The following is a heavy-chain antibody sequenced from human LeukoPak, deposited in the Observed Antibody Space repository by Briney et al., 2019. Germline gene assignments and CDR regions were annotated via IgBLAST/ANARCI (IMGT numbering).Heavy chain of an antibody. CDR3: ARDRPGGSSLDY. Sequence: SETLSLTCTVSGGSISGDYWSWIRQSPGKGLEWIAYIHSSGSTSYNPSLKSRVTISVDTSKNEFSLKLTSVNAADTAVFYCARDRPGGSSLDYWGQGTLVTVSS. J-gene: IGHJ4*02. CDR1: GGSISGDY. D-gene: IGHD6-13*01. CDR2: IHSSGST. V-gene: IGHV4-59*01.